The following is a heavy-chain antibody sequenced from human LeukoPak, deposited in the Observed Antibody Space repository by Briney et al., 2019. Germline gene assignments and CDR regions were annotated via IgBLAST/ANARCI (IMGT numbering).Heavy chain of an antibody. J-gene: IGHJ1*01. CDR1: EFIVSSYY. CDR3: AREGYSSGWFRL. V-gene: IGHV3-53*01. Sequence: PGGSLRLSCAASEFIVSSYYMSWVRQAPGKGLEWVSVMLTAGTTYYADSVKGRFTISRDDSKNMVYLQMNSPRAEDTAVYFCAREGYSSGWFRLWGQGTLVTVSS. CDR2: MLTAGTT. D-gene: IGHD6-19*01.